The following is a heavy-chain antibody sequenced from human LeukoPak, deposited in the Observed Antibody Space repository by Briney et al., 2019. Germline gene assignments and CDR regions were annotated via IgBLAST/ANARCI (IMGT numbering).Heavy chain of an antibody. Sequence: ASVKVSCKASGYTFTSYAMNWVRQAPGQGLEWMGWINTNTGNPTYAQGFTGRFVFSLDTSVGTAYLQISSLKAEDTAVYYCARGTYCGGDCYYFDYWGQGTLVTVSS. V-gene: IGHV7-4-1*02. CDR1: GYTFTSYA. J-gene: IGHJ4*02. CDR3: ARGTYCGGDCYYFDY. CDR2: INTNTGNP. D-gene: IGHD2-21*02.